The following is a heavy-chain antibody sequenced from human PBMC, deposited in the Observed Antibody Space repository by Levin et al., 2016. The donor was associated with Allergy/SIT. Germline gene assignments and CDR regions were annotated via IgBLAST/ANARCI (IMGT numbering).Heavy chain of an antibody. Sequence: VRQAPGKGLEWVAVIWYDGSNKYYADSVKGRFTISRDNSKNTLYLQMNSLRAEDTAVYYCARTPAPGSGSLDYWGQGTLVTVSS. D-gene: IGHD3-10*01. CDR2: IWYDGSNK. V-gene: IGHV3-33*01. CDR3: ARTPAPGSGSLDY. J-gene: IGHJ4*02.